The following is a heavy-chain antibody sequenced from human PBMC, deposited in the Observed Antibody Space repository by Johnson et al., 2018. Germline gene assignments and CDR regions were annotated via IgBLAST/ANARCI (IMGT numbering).Heavy chain of an antibody. CDR1: GFTFSSYS. Sequence: VQLVQSGGGLVQPGGSLRLSCAASGFTFSSYSMNWVRQAPGKGLEWVSVIYGGGSTYNADSVKGRYTISRDNSKNTLYLQMNSLGAEDTAVYYCARDIGETEDMAFDIWGQGTMVTVSS. J-gene: IGHJ3*02. D-gene: IGHD3-10*01. CDR2: IYGGGST. CDR3: ARDIGETEDMAFDI. V-gene: IGHV3-66*02.